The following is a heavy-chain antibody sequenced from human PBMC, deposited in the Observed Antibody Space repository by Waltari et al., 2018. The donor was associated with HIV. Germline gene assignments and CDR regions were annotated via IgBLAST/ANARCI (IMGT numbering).Heavy chain of an antibody. D-gene: IGHD2-21*01. Sequence: QVHLQQWGAGLLKPSETLSLTCAVSGASFSDYQFFHDYSWNWLRQPPGKGLEWIGEVNHSGDGTYNPSLKGRVIISVDPSRNRVYLNLTSVTAADSALYYCARGRGTFFYFYGMDVWGQGTTVTV. V-gene: IGHV4-34*02. CDR2: VNHSGDG. CDR3: ARGRGTFFYFYGMDV. CDR1: GASFSDYQFFHDYS. J-gene: IGHJ6*02.